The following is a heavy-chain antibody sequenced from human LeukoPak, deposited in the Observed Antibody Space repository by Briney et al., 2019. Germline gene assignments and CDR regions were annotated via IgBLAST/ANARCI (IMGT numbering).Heavy chain of an antibody. D-gene: IGHD3-3*01. J-gene: IGHJ5*02. CDR2: ISWNSGSI. CDR3: AKDPTPLLESDHWFDP. Sequence: GRSLRLSWAASGFTFDDYAMHWVRQAPGKGLEWVSGISWNSGSIGYADSVKGRFTISRDNAKNSLYLQMNSLRAEDTALYYCAKDPTPLLESDHWFDPWGQGTLVTVSS. V-gene: IGHV3-9*01. CDR1: GFTFDDYA.